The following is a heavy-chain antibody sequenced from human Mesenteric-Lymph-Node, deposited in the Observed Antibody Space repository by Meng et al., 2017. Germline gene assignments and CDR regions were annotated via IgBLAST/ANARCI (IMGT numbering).Heavy chain of an antibody. Sequence: GGSLRLSCAASGFTFSSYAMHWVRQAPGKGLEWVAVISYDGSNKYYADSVKGRFTISRDNSKNTLYLQMNSLRAEDTAVYYCARDLGAVAGYYYYYGMDVWGQGTMVTVSS. V-gene: IGHV3-30*04. CDR3: ARDLGAVAGYYYYYGMDV. J-gene: IGHJ6*02. CDR2: ISYDGSNK. CDR1: GFTFSSYA. D-gene: IGHD6-19*01.